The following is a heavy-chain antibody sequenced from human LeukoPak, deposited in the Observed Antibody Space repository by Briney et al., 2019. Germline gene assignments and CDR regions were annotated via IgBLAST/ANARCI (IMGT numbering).Heavy chain of an antibody. J-gene: IGHJ3*02. CDR1: GFTFSSYS. CDR3: ARDMVVTAIRIGAFDI. D-gene: IGHD2-21*02. CDR2: IYSGGST. V-gene: IGHV3-66*01. Sequence: QSGGSLRLSCAASGFTFSSYSMNWVRQAPGKGLEWVSVIYSGGSTYYADSVKGRFTISRDNSKNTLYLQMNSLRAEDTAVYYCARDMVVTAIRIGAFDIWGQGTMVTVSS.